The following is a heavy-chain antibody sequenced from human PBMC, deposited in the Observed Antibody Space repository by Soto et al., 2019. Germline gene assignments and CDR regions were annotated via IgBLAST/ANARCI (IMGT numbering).Heavy chain of an antibody. CDR1: GYTFTNYG. CDR2: ISAYNGDT. D-gene: IGHD3-3*01. CDR3: ARGGRFAVADTDY. Sequence: QVQLVQSGAEVKKPGASVKVSCKASGYTFTNYGFTWVRQAPGQGLEWMGWISAYNGDTNYAQKFQGRVTMTTDTSATTAYLELRSLRSDDTAVYYCARGGRFAVADTDYWGQGTLVTVSS. J-gene: IGHJ4*02. V-gene: IGHV1-18*01.